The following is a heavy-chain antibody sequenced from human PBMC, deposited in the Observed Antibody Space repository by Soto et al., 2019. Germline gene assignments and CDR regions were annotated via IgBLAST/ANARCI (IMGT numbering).Heavy chain of an antibody. D-gene: IGHD3-16*02. CDR1: GFTFNSYW. CDR2: IKQDGNEK. CDR3: ARMDSLRIHVPSLYYYFDY. V-gene: IGHV3-7*03. Sequence: EMQLVGSGGGLVQPGGSLRLSCAASGFTFNSYWMSWVRQVPGQGLEWVANIKQDGNEKYYVDSVKGRFTISRDNAKNSLYLKINSLRAEDTAMYYWARMDSLRIHVPSLYYYFDYWGQGILVTVSS. J-gene: IGHJ4*02.